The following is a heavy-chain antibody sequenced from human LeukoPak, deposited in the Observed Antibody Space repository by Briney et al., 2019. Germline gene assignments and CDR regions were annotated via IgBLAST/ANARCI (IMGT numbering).Heavy chain of an antibody. Sequence: GESLKISCKGSGYNFTTYWIGWVRQLPGKGVEWMGIIYPGDSDTRYSPSFQGQVTISADKSISTAYLQWSSLKASDTAMYYCARRYCSSTSCYYLYWGQGTLVTVSS. V-gene: IGHV5-51*01. CDR3: ARRYCSSTSCYYLY. CDR1: GYNFTTYW. J-gene: IGHJ4*02. CDR2: IYPGDSDT. D-gene: IGHD2-2*01.